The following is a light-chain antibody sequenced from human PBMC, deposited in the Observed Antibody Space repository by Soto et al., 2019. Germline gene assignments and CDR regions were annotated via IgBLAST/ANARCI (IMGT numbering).Light chain of an antibody. Sequence: EIVLTQSPATLSLSPGERATLFCRASQSVSSYLAWYQQKPGQAPRLLIYDASNRATGIPARFSGSGSGTDFTLTISSLEPEDFAVYYCQQRSNWPSITFGQGTRLEI. CDR3: QQRSNWPSIT. J-gene: IGKJ5*01. CDR2: DAS. CDR1: QSVSSY. V-gene: IGKV3-11*01.